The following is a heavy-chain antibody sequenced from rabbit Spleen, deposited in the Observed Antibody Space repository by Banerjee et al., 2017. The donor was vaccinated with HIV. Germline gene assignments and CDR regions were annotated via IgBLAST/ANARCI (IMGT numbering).Heavy chain of an antibody. CDR2: INTGSSGST. CDR1: GFSFSDRDV. CDR3: ARDASSSGYYRDTRLDL. Sequence: QEQLEESGGGLVKPEGSLTLTCKASGFSFSDRDVMCWVRQAPGKGLEWIACINTGSSGSTNYASWAKGRFTISKTSSTTVTLQMTSLTAADTATYFCARDASSSGYYRDTRLDLWGPGTLVTVS. J-gene: IGHJ3*01. D-gene: IGHD1-1*01. V-gene: IGHV1S45*01.